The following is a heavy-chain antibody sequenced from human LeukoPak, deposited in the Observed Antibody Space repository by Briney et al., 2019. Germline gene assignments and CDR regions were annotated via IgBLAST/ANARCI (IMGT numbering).Heavy chain of an antibody. CDR3: GTGRYCSGGSCFYYYYGMDV. CDR2: IIPIFGTA. V-gene: IGHV1-69*13. D-gene: IGHD2-15*01. Sequence: ASVKVSCKASGYTFTSYGISWVRQAPGQGLEWMGGIIPIFGTANYAQKFQGRVTITADESTSTAYMELSSLRSEDTAVYYCGTGRYCSGGSCFYYYYGMDVWGQGTTVTVSS. CDR1: GYTFTSYG. J-gene: IGHJ6*02.